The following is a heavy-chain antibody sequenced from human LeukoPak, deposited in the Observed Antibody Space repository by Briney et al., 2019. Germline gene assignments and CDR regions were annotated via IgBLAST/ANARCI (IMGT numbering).Heavy chain of an antibody. CDR1: GYGFTSYW. CDR2: IYPGDSRT. D-gene: IGHD5-18*01. Sequence: GESLKISCKGSGYGFTSYWIGWGRPTPGKGLEWMGVIYPGDSRTRYNPSFKGQVTISADKTITTAYLQWSSLKASDTAMYYCACREFYSPWPGPWGQGTLVTVSS. J-gene: IGHJ5*02. V-gene: IGHV5-51*01. CDR3: ACREFYSPWPGP.